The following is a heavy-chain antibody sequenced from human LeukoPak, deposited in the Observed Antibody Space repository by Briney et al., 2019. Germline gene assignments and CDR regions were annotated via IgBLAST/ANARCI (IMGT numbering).Heavy chain of an antibody. CDR3: ARGSPRVDY. CDR2: ISYDGSNK. D-gene: IGHD3-10*01. Sequence: PGRSLRLSCAASGFTFSSYAMHWVRQAPGKGLEWVAVISYDGSNKYYADPVKGRFTISRDNSKNTLYLQMNSLRAEDTAVYYCARGSPRVDYWGQGTLVTVSS. V-gene: IGHV3-30-3*01. CDR1: GFTFSSYA. J-gene: IGHJ4*02.